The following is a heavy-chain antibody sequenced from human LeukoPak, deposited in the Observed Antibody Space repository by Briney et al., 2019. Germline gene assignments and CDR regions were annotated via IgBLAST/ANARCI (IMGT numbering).Heavy chain of an antibody. V-gene: IGHV3-23*01. CDR2: ITQSGGTT. CDR1: GFTLSNFA. D-gene: IGHD4-17*01. CDR3: AKKSSGDYVPFEY. J-gene: IGHJ4*02. Sequence: GGSLRLSCAASGFTLSNFAMSWVRQAPGKGLEWVSGITQSGGTTYYAHSVKGRFIISRDNSKNTLYLQMNSLRAEDTGVYYCAKKSSGDYVPFEYWGREPWSPSPQ.